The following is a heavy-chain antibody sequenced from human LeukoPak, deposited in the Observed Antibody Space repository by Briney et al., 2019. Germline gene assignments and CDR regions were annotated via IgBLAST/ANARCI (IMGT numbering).Heavy chain of an antibody. CDR1: GGSISSYY. CDR3: ARSSDSSGYYGGGIIDY. CDR2: IYTNENT. Sequence: PSETLSLTCTVSGGSISSYYWNWIRQPAGKGLEWIGRIYTNENTFFNPSLKSRVTMSVDTSKNQFSLQLTSVTAADAAVYYCARSSDSSGYYGGGIIDYWGQGTLVTVSS. D-gene: IGHD6-19*01. J-gene: IGHJ4*02. V-gene: IGHV4-4*07.